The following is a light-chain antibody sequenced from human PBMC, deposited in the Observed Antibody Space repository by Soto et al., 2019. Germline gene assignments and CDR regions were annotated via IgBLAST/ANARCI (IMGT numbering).Light chain of an antibody. Sequence: DIVMTQSPLSLPVTPGEPASISCRSSQSLLHSNGYNYLDWYLQKPGQSPQLLIYLGSNRASGVPDMFSGSGSGTDFTLKISRVEAEDVGVYYCMQALQTSWTFGQGTKVDIK. J-gene: IGKJ1*01. V-gene: IGKV2-28*01. CDR1: QSLLHSNGYNY. CDR2: LGS. CDR3: MQALQTSWT.